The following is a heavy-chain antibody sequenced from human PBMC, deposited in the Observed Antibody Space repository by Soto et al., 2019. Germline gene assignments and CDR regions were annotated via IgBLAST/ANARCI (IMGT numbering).Heavy chain of an antibody. J-gene: IGHJ4*02. CDR1: GGTFSSYA. CDR3: ARGVDGCSGGSCYSEIDY. Sequence: QVQLVQSGAEVKKPRSSVKVSCKASGGTFSSYAISWVRQAPGQGLEWMGGIIPIFGTANYAQKFQGRVTITADESTSTAYMELSSLRSEDTAVYYCARGVDGCSGGSCYSEIDYWGQGTLVTVSS. V-gene: IGHV1-69*01. CDR2: IIPIFGTA. D-gene: IGHD2-15*01.